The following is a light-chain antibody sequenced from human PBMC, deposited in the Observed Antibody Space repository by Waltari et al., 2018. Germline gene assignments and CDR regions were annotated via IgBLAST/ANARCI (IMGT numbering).Light chain of an antibody. CDR2: DVR. V-gene: IGLV2-14*03. CDR1: SREVGDYDW. CDR3: TSYTSRHSLV. J-gene: IGLJ1*01. Sequence: QSALTQPASVSGSPGQSITISCTGTSREVGDYDWVSWYQQHPGKAPKVGIFDVRYRPSGVSNRFSGSKSGNTASLTISGLQAEDEADDYCTSYTSRHSLVFGTGTKVTVL.